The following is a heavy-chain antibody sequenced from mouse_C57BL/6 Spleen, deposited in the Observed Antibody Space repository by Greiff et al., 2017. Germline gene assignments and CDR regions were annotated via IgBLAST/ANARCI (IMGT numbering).Heavy chain of an antibody. CDR2: IYPGDGDT. CDR3: ARLAQYYFDY. CDR1: GYAFSSYW. J-gene: IGHJ2*01. V-gene: IGHV1-80*01. Sequence: VKLMESGAELVKPGASVKISCKASGYAFSSYWMNWVKQRPGKGLEWIGQIYPGDGDTNYNGKFKGKATLTADKSSSTAYMQLSSLTSEDSAVYFCARLAQYYFDYWGQGTTLTVSS.